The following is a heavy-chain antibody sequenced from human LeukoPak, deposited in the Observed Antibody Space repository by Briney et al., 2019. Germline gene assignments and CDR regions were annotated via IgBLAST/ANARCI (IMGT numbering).Heavy chain of an antibody. D-gene: IGHD1-14*01. CDR1: LDSTTSNF. J-gene: IGHJ4*02. Sequence: SETLSLTCTVSLDSTTSNFWSWVRQPPGKGLEWIGEIHRSGSPNYNPSLQSRVTISVDRSRNQIALELSSVTAADTAVYYCAREILGGFNPGAYWGQGTLVTVSS. CDR3: AREILGGFNPGAY. V-gene: IGHV4-4*02. CDR2: IHRSGSP.